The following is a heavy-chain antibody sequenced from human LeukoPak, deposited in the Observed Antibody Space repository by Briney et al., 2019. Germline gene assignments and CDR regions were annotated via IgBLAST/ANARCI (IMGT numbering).Heavy chain of an antibody. J-gene: IGHJ4*02. CDR1: GYTFTSYY. D-gene: IGHD3-10*01. CDR2: INPSGGST. CDR3: ARATPLITMVRGVIITRYFDY. Sequence: ASVKVSCKASGYTFTSYYMHWVRQAPGQGLEWMGIINPSGGSTSYAQKFQGRVTMTRDMSTSTVYMELSSLRSEDTAVYYCARATPLITMVRGVIITRYFDYWGQGTLVTVSS. V-gene: IGHV1-46*01.